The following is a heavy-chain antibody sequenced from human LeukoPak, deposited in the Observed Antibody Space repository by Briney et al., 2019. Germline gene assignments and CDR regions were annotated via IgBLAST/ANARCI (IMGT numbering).Heavy chain of an antibody. V-gene: IGHV4-34*01. D-gene: IGHD3-16*02. CDR2: INHSGST. J-gene: IGHJ4*02. Sequence: PSETLSLTCAVYGGSFSGYYWSWIRQPPGKGLEWIGEINHSGSTNYNPSLKSRVTISVDTSKNQFSLKLSSVTAADTAVYYCARQVTWGSYRYSPDYWGKGTLVTVSS. CDR1: GGSFSGYY. CDR3: ARQVTWGSYRYSPDY.